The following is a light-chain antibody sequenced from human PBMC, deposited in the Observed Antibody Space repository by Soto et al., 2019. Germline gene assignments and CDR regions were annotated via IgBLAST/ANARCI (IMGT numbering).Light chain of an antibody. CDR1: QSISSW. CDR3: QQYNSYSWT. V-gene: IGKV1-5*03. J-gene: IGKJ1*01. CDR2: KAS. Sequence: DIQMTQSPSTLSASVGDRVTITCRASQSISSWLAWYQQKPGKAPKLLIYKASSLESGVPSRFSGSGSGTEVTLTISSLQPDDFATYYCQQYNSYSWTLGQGTKVEIK.